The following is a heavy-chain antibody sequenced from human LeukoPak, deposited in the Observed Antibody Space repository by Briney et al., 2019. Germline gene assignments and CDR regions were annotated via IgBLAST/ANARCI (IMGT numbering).Heavy chain of an antibody. CDR3: AAVGEWLSNAFNL. V-gene: IGHV3-15*01. D-gene: IGHD3-22*01. CDR1: GFSISIAW. J-gene: IGHJ3*01. CDR2: IKSKGDGETR. Sequence: GGSLRLSCAASGFSISIAWMSWVRQAPGKGLEWVGRIKSKGDGETRDYAAPVKDRFIISRDDSKNMLYLQMNSLKTEDTAIYYCAAVGEWLSNAFNLWGQGTMVTVPA.